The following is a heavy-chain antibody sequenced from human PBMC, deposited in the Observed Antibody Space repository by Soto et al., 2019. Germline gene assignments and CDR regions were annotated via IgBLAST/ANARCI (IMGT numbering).Heavy chain of an antibody. CDR2: IYYSGST. V-gene: IGHV4-31*03. CDR3: ATYGSGSYKPTTFDY. CDR1: GGSISSGGYY. Sequence: QVQLQESGPGLVKPSQTLSLTCTVSGGSISSGGYYWSWIRQHPGKGLEWIGYIYYSGSTYYNPSLKRRVTIAVDTSKNQFSLKMSSVTAAATAVYYCATYGSGSYKPTTFDYWGQGTLVTVYS. J-gene: IGHJ4*02. D-gene: IGHD3-10*01.